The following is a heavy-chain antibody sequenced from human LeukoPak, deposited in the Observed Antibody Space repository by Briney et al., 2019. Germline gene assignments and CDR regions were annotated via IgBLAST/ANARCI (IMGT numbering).Heavy chain of an antibody. Sequence: SSETLSLTCTVSGGSISHSRYYWGCIRQPPRKGLEWIGSIYYSGSTYYNPSLKSRVTISVDTSKNQFSLKLSSVTAADTAVYYCARAEITATGPHDYWGQGTLVTVSS. CDR1: GGSISHSRYY. V-gene: IGHV4-39*07. CDR2: IYYSGST. CDR3: ARAEITATGPHDY. J-gene: IGHJ4*02. D-gene: IGHD1-7*01.